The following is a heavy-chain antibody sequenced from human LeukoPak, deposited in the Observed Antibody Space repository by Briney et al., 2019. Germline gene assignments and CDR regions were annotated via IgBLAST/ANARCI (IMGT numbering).Heavy chain of an antibody. D-gene: IGHD3-10*01. CDR3: ARRDGDSYYYGSGALDY. V-gene: IGHV4-59*01. Sequence: SETLSLTCTVSGGSISSYYWSWIRQPPGKGLEWIGYIYYSGSTNYNPSLKSRVTISVDTSKNQFSLKLSSVTAADTAMYYCARRDGDSYYYGSGALDYWGQGTLVTVSS. J-gene: IGHJ4*02. CDR2: IYYSGST. CDR1: GGSISSYY.